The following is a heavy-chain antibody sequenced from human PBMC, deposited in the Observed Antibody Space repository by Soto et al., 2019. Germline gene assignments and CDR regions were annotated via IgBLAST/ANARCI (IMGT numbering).Heavy chain of an antibody. Sequence: GGSLRLSCAASGFTFSNAWMNWVRQAPGKGLEWVGRIKSKTDGGTTDYAAPVKGRFTISRDDSKNTLYLQMNSLKTEDTAVYYCHYDILTGYLFFGMDVWDQGTTVTVSS. V-gene: IGHV3-15*07. CDR2: IKSKTDGGTT. CDR3: HYDILTGYLFFGMDV. J-gene: IGHJ6*02. D-gene: IGHD3-9*01. CDR1: GFTFSNAW.